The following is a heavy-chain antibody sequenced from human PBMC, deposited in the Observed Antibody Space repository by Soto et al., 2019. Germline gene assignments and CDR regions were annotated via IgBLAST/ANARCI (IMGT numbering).Heavy chain of an antibody. Sequence: QVQLQESGPGLVKPSETLSLTCTVSGGSISNHYWSWIRQPPGKGLEWIGYIYYNGNTNYNPSLKSRVTRSADTPKNQISLKLSSVTAADTAVYYCTRANWYSEYWGQGTLVTVSS. CDR1: GGSISNHY. D-gene: IGHD7-27*01. CDR3: TRANWYSEY. CDR2: IYYNGNT. V-gene: IGHV4-59*11. J-gene: IGHJ4*02.